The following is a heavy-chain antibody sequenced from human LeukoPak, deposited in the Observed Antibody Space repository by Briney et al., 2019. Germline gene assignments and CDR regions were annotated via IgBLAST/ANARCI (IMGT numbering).Heavy chain of an antibody. V-gene: IGHV3-21*01. CDR1: GFTFSSYS. J-gene: IGHJ4*02. D-gene: IGHD3-10*01. CDR3: AREAYGSGSSDY. CDR2: ISSSSSYI. Sequence: GGSLRLSCAASGFTFSSYSMNWVRQAPGKGLEWVSSISSSSSYIYYADSVKGQFTISRDNAKNSLYLQMNSLRAEGTAVYYCAREAYGSGSSDYWGQGTLVTVSS.